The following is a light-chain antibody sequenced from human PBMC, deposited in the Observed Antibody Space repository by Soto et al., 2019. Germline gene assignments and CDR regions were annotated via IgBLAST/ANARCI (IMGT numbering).Light chain of an antibody. CDR1: SSDVWSYNL. J-gene: IGLJ2*01. CDR3: CSYAGSSTFVV. CDR2: EGS. Sequence: QSVLTQPASVSGSPGQSITISCTGTSSDVWSYNLVSWYQQHPGKAPKLMIYEGSKRPSGVSNRFSGSKSGNTASLTISGLQAEDEADYYCCSYAGSSTFVVFGGGPKLTVL. V-gene: IGLV2-23*03.